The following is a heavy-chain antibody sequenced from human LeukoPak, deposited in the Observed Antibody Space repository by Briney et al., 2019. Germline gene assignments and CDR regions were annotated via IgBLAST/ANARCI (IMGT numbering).Heavy chain of an antibody. CDR3: ARDRWSGYYGSGSYGG. D-gene: IGHD3-10*01. V-gene: IGHV3-21*01. CDR2: ISSSSSYI. J-gene: IGHJ4*02. Sequence: GGSLRLSCAASGFTFSSYSMNWVRQAPGKGLEWVSSISSSSSYIYYADSVKGRFTISRDNAKNSLYLQMNSLRAEDTAVYYCARDRWSGYYGSGSYGGWGQGTLVTVSS. CDR1: GFTFSSYS.